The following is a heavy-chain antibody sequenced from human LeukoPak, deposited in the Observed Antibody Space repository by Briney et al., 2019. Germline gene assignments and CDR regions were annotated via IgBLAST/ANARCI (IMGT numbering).Heavy chain of an antibody. J-gene: IGHJ6*03. CDR3: AKGVRGVIMPSPGYYYYYMDV. Sequence: GASVKVSCKASGYTFTSYYMHWVRQAPGQGLEWMGIINPSGGSTSYAQKFQGRATMTRNTSISTAYMELSSLRSEDTAVYYCAKGVRGVIMPSPGYYYYYMDVWGKGTTVTISS. CDR1: GYTFTSYY. CDR2: INPSGGST. D-gene: IGHD3-10*01. V-gene: IGHV1-46*01.